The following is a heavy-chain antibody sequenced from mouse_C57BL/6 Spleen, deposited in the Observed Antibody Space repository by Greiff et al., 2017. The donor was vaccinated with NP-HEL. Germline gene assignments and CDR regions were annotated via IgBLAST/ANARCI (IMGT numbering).Heavy chain of an antibody. J-gene: IGHJ2*01. CDR3: ARKDGSRPPCY. V-gene: IGHV1-54*01. Sequence: VQLQQSGAELVRPGTSVKVSCKASGYAFTNYLIEWVKQRPGQGLEWIGVINPGSGGTNYNEKFKGKATLTADKSSSTAYMQLSSLTSEDSAVYVCARKDGSRPPCYWGQGTTLTVSS. CDR1: GYAFTNYL. CDR2: INPGSGGT. D-gene: IGHD1-1*01.